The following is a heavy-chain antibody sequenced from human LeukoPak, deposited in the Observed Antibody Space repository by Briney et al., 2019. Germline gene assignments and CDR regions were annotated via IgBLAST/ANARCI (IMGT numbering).Heavy chain of an antibody. J-gene: IGHJ4*02. CDR1: GGSFSGYY. D-gene: IGHD5/OR15-5a*01. Sequence: SETLSLTCAVYGGSFSGYYWSWIRQPLGKGLEWIGEINHSGSTNYSPSLKSRVTVSVDTSKNQFSLKLTAVIAADTAVYYCARARGTVSIDYWGQGTLVTVSS. CDR3: ARARGTVSIDY. V-gene: IGHV4-34*01. CDR2: INHSGST.